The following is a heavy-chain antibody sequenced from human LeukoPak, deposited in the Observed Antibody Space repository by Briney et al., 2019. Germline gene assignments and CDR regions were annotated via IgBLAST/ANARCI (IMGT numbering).Heavy chain of an antibody. CDR1: GGSISSYY. D-gene: IGHD5-12*01. V-gene: IGHV4-59*01. Sequence: WETLALTCTVSGGSISSYYWSWIRQPPGKGLEWIGYIYYSGSTNYNPSLKSRVTISVDTSKNQFSLKLSSVTAADTAVYYCARGSSGYALDYSGMDVWGQGTTGTVSS. CDR3: ARGSSGYALDYSGMDV. CDR2: IYYSGST. J-gene: IGHJ6*02.